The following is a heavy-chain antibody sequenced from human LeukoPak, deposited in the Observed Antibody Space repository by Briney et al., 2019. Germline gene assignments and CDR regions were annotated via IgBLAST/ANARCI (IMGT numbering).Heavy chain of an antibody. J-gene: IGHJ4*02. V-gene: IGHV3-74*01. CDR2: INSDGSRI. Sequence: PGGSLRLSCAASAFTFSSYGMHWVRQAPGKGLEWVSRINSDGSRITYADSVKGRFTISRDNAKNTLYLQMNSLRVEDTAVYYCASSPVITRDWGQGTLVTVSS. CDR1: AFTFSSYG. D-gene: IGHD3-22*01. CDR3: ASSPVITRD.